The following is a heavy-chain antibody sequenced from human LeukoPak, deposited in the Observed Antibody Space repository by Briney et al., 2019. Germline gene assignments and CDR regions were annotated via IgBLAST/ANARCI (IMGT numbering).Heavy chain of an antibody. D-gene: IGHD3-3*01. V-gene: IGHV6-1*01. CDR3: ARGAYYDFWSGYYHLDY. Sequence: SQTLSLTCAISGDSVSSNSAAWNWIRQSPSRGLEWLGRTYYRSKWYNDYAVSVKSRITINPDTSKNQFSLQLNSVTPEDTAVYYCARGAYYDFWSGYYHLDYWGQGTLVIVSS. CDR1: GDSVSSNSAA. CDR2: TYYRSKWYN. J-gene: IGHJ4*02.